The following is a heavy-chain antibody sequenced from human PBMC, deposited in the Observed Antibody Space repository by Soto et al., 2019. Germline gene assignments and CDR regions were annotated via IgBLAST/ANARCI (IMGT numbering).Heavy chain of an antibody. V-gene: IGHV4-34*01. Sequence: SETLSLTCAVYGGSFSGYYWSWIRQPPGKGLEWIGEINHSGSTNYNPSLKSRVTISVDTSKNQFSLKLSSVTAADTAVYYCARRPPGPTRAYYFDYWGQGTLVTV. CDR2: INHSGST. CDR3: ARRPPGPTRAYYFDY. D-gene: IGHD2-2*01. CDR1: GGSFSGYY. J-gene: IGHJ4*02.